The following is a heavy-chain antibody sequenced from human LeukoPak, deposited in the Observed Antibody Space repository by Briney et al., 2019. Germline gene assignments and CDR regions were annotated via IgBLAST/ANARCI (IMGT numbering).Heavy chain of an antibody. J-gene: IGHJ1*01. CDR3: VTDPRLFHP. CDR2: TRQGGTET. Sequence: GASLRLSCAACVFTFSGRWMRCVRQPPGGGREGVADTRQGGTETHYVDSGKGRLSIERDKARNTLYLQMNSLRAEDTAVYYCVTDPRLFHPWGQGTLVTVSS. V-gene: IGHV3-7*01. CDR1: VFTFSGRW.